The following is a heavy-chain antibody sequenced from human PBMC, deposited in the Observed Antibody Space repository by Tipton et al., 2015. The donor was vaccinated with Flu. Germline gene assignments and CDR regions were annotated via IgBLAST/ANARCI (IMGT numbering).Heavy chain of an antibody. V-gene: IGHV4-39*07. D-gene: IGHD1-1*01. J-gene: IGHJ4*02. CDR1: GGSIGSYTYY. CDR3: ARVWSSFVATASLDY. Sequence: TLSLTCTVFGGSIGSYTYYWGWIRQPPGKGLEWIGSIRYGGSSYYTPSLKSRVTISLDMSKDQFSLKLASVTAADTAVYYCARVWSSFVATASLDYWGRGTLVTVSS. CDR2: IRYGGSS.